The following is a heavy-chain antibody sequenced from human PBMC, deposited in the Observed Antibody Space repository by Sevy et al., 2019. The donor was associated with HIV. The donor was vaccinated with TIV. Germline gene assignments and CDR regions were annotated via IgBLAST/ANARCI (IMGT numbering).Heavy chain of an antibody. V-gene: IGHV3-9*01. Sequence: GGSLRLSCAASGFRFEDYGMHCVRRAPGKGLEWVSGIGWNSGSVGYAVSVKGRFTISRDNAKNLLYLQMNSLTSEDTALYYCAKDLLPYGSGSYPLDYWGQGTVVTVSS. CDR1: GFRFEDYG. D-gene: IGHD3-10*01. J-gene: IGHJ4*02. CDR2: IGWNSGSV. CDR3: AKDLLPYGSGSYPLDY.